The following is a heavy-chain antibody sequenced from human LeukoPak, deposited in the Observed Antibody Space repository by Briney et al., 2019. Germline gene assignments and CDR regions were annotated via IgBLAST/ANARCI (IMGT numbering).Heavy chain of an antibody. CDR1: GFTVSGNY. Sequence: GGSLRLTCAAYGFTVSGNYMSWVRQAPGKGLEWVSVIYSGGGTYYADSVKGRFTISRDSSKNTLYLQMNSLRAEDTAVYYCASTRGSWFFDYWGQGTLVTVSS. V-gene: IGHV3-53*01. D-gene: IGHD6-13*01. J-gene: IGHJ4*02. CDR2: IYSGGGT. CDR3: ASTRGSWFFDY.